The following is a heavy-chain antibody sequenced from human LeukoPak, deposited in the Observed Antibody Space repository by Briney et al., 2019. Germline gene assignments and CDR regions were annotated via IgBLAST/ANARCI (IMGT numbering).Heavy chain of an antibody. CDR1: GYSISRGYS. Sequence: PSETLSLTRAVSGYSISRGYSWGWIRQPPGKGLEWIGNMYHSESTHYNPSLKSRVTISADTSKNQFSLKLSSVTAADTAVYYCARFDHVWGTHGMDAFDLWGQGKMVTVSS. CDR3: ARFDHVWGTHGMDAFDL. D-gene: IGHD3-16*01. V-gene: IGHV4-38-2*01. J-gene: IGHJ3*01. CDR2: MYHSEST.